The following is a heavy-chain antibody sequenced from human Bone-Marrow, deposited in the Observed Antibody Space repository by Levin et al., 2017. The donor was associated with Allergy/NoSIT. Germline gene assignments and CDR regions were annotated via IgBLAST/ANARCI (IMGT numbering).Heavy chain of an antibody. CDR2: INPSGGST. CDR3: ARVEKGAAPLGWYYGMDV. J-gene: IGHJ6*02. CDR1: GYTFTSYY. V-gene: IGHV1-46*01. Sequence: ASVKVSCKASGYTFTSYYIHWVRQAPGQGPEWMGIINPSGGSTHYAQKFQDRVTMTTDTSTSTLYMELSSLTSEDTAVYFCARVEKGAAPLGWYYGMDVWGQGTTVTVSS. D-gene: IGHD2-21*01.